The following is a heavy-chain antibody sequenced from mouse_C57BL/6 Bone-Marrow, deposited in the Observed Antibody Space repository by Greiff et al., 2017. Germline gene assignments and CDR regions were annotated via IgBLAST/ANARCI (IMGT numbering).Heavy chain of an antibody. J-gene: IGHJ3*01. Sequence: DVQLVESGGGLVQPKGSLKLSCAASGFSFNTYAMNWVRQAPGKGLEWVARIRSKSNNYATYYADSVKDRFTISRDDSESKLYLQMNNLKTEDTAMYYCVRHEDGYDGFAYWGQGTLVTVSA. CDR3: VRHEDGYDGFAY. D-gene: IGHD2-2*01. V-gene: IGHV10-1*01. CDR1: GFSFNTYA. CDR2: IRSKSNNYAT.